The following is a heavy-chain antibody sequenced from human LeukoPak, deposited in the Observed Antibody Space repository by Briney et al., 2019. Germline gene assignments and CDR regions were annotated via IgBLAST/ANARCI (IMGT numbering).Heavy chain of an antibody. J-gene: IGHJ4*02. CDR1: GFTLSSYG. CDR2: ICYDGSNK. V-gene: IGHV3-33*01. CDR3: ARDPRFGETLDY. Sequence: GGSLRLSCAASGFTLSSYGMHWVRQAPGKGLEWVAVICYDGSNKYYGDFVKGRFTISRDNSKNTLYLQMNSLRAEDTAVYYCARDPRFGETLDYWGQGTLVTASS. D-gene: IGHD3-10*01.